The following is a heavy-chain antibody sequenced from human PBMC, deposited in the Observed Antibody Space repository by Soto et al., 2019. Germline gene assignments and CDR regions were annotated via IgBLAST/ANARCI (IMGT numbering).Heavy chain of an antibody. Sequence: VQLVESGGGLVQPGGSLRLTCVASGFTLRGYWMSWVRQAPGKGLEWVANVKQDGSDKYYVDSVKGRCTISRDNAKNSLYLQMNSLRVEDTAVYYCTRGGGNFDQWGQGTLVTVSS. CDR2: VKQDGSDK. J-gene: IGHJ4*02. CDR1: GFTLRGYW. CDR3: TRGGGNFDQ. V-gene: IGHV3-7*04. D-gene: IGHD3-16*01.